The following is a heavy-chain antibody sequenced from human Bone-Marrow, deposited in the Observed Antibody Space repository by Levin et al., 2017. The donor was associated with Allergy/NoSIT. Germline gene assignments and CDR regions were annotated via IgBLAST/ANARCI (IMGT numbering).Heavy chain of an antibody. D-gene: IGHD1-1*01. CDR1: GFTFTSYG. CDR3: AKALNTDERVYYGMDV. CDR2: ISYDARHE. J-gene: IGHJ6*02. Sequence: GGSLRLSCAASGFTFTSYGMHWVRQAPGTGLEWVAVISYDARHEYYADSVRGRFTISRDNSKNALFLQMSSLRPEDTAVYYCAKALNTDERVYYGMDVWGQGTTVTVSS. V-gene: IGHV3-30*18.